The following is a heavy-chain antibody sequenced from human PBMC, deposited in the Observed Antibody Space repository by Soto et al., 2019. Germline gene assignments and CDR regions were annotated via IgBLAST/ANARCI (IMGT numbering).Heavy chain of an antibody. Sequence: QVQLVQSGPELRKPGASVKVSCKASGYTFTSSYLTWVRQAPGRGLEWVGWISPSNGNRNYAQKFQGRVTMTTDTSTSTVYMELGSLRPGDTAVYYCARGGGAHYRFDPWGQGTQVTVSS. J-gene: IGHJ5*02. V-gene: IGHV1-18*01. D-gene: IGHD1-26*01. CDR1: GYTFTSSY. CDR2: ISPSNGNR. CDR3: ARGGGAHYRFDP.